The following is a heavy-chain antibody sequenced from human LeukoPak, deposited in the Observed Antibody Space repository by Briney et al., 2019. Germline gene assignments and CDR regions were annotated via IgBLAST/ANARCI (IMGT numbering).Heavy chain of an antibody. J-gene: IGHJ4*02. CDR1: GFNFTYYA. CDR2: VSYDGNDG. Sequence: TGGSLRLSCIGSGFNFTYYAIYWVRQAPGKGLEWVAVVSYDGNDGYYADSVKGQFSISRDNSQNTVTLQMNNLRVDDTAIYYCAKLAWNDGSYYFDYWGQGTLVTVSS. CDR3: AKLAWNDGSYYFDY. D-gene: IGHD1-1*01. V-gene: IGHV3-30*18.